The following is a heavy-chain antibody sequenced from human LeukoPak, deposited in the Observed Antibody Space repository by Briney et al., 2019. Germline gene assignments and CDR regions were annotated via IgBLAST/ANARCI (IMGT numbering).Heavy chain of an antibody. D-gene: IGHD3-10*01. CDR3: ARDGHYGQAGPLDY. V-gene: IGHV3-33*01. J-gene: IGHJ4*02. CDR1: GFTFSSYG. Sequence: GGSLRLSCAASGFTFSSYGMHWVRQAPGKGLEWVAVIWYDGSNKYYADSVKGRFTISRDNSKNTLYLQMNSLRAEDTAVYYCARDGHYGQAGPLDYWGQGTLVTVSS. CDR2: IWYDGSNK.